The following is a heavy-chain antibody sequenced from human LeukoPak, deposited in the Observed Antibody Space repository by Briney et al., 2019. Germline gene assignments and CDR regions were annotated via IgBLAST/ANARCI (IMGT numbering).Heavy chain of an antibody. CDR3: ARPVVAATTPDTFDI. D-gene: IGHD2-15*01. Sequence: GGSLRLSCAASGFTFSDYYMSWIRQAPGKGLEWVSYISSSGSTIYYADSVKGRFTISRDNAKNSLYLQMNSLRAEDTAVYYCARPVVAATTPDTFDIWGQGTTVTVSS. CDR2: ISSSGSTI. V-gene: IGHV3-11*04. J-gene: IGHJ3*02. CDR1: GFTFSDYY.